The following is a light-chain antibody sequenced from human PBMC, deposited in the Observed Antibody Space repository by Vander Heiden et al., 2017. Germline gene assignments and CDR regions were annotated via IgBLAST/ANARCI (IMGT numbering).Light chain of an antibody. CDR2: STN. V-gene: IGLV1-44*01. Sequence: HSALTQPPSASGTPGQRVTIACSGSSSSIGTNTVNWYQVVPGTAPKLLIHSTNQRPSGVPDRFSGSKSGTSASLAISGLQSEDEADYFCAAWDGSLFTYVFGTGTEVSVL. CDR3: AAWDGSLFTYV. CDR1: SSSIGTNT. J-gene: IGLJ1*01.